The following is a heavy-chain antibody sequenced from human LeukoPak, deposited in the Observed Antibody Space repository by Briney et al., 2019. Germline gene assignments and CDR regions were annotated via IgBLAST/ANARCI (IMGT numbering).Heavy chain of an antibody. V-gene: IGHV4-30-4*01. CDR2: IYYSGST. Sequence: SETLSLTCTVSGGSFSSGDYYWSWIRQPPGKALEGIGYIYYSGSTYYNPSLKSRVTISVDTSKNQFSLKLSSVTAADTAVYYCARVGLDYYGMDVWGQGTTVTVSS. CDR3: ARVGLDYYGMDV. CDR1: GGSFSSGDYY. J-gene: IGHJ6*02. D-gene: IGHD3-16*01.